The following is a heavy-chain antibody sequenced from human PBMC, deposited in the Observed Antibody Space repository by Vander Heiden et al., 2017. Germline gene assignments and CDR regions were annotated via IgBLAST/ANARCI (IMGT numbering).Heavy chain of an antibody. CDR3: ARDADDYDSSGYPCFDY. J-gene: IGHJ4*02. CDR1: GFTFSDYY. V-gene: IGHV3-11*01. Sequence: QVQLVESGGGLVKPGGSLRLSCAASGFTFSDYYMSWIRQAPGKGLEWVSYISSSGSTIYYADSVKGRVTISRDNAKNSLYLQMNSLRAEETAVYYCARDADDYDSSGYPCFDYWGQGTLVTVSS. D-gene: IGHD3-22*01. CDR2: ISSSGSTI.